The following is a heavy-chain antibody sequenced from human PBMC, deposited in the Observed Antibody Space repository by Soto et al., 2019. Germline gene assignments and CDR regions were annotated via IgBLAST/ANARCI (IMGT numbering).Heavy chain of an antibody. V-gene: IGHV4-61*01. CDR1: GGSVSSGSYY. CDR2: IYYSGST. Sequence: PSETLSLTCTVSGGSVSSGSYYWSWIRQPPGKGLEWIGYIYYSGSTNYNPSLKSRVTISVDTSKNQFSLKLSSVTAADTAVYYCARAHTRYYYGSGGYFYYYGMDVWGQGTTVTVS. J-gene: IGHJ6*02. CDR3: ARAHTRYYYGSGGYFYYYGMDV. D-gene: IGHD3-10*01.